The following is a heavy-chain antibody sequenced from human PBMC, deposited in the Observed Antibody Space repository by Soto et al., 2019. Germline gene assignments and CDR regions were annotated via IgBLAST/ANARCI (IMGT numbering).Heavy chain of an antibody. V-gene: IGHV3-11*06. Sequence: PGGSLRLSCAASGFTFSDYYMSWIRQAPGKGLEWVSYISSSSSYTNYADSVKGRFTISRDNAKNSLYLQMNSLRAEDTAVYYCARFAIGQLVHDYYYYGMDVWGQGTTVTVSS. J-gene: IGHJ6*02. CDR1: GFTFSDYY. CDR2: ISSSSSYT. D-gene: IGHD6-6*01. CDR3: ARFAIGQLVHDYYYYGMDV.